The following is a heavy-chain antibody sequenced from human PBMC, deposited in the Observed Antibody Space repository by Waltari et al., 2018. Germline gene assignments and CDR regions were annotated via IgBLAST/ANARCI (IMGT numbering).Heavy chain of an antibody. J-gene: IGHJ2*01. CDR3: AKDLGGFSGSHWYFDL. CDR2: ISGSDGRT. D-gene: IGHD5-12*01. Sequence: EVQLVESGGGLVQPGGSLRLSCAASGFTFRSYAMSWVRQAPGRGMGGVSSISGSDGRTNDADSAKGRLTISRDNVKNTLFLQMNSLRADDAAVYYCAKDLGGFSGSHWYFDLWGRGTLVTVSS. CDR1: GFTFRSYA. V-gene: IGHV3-23*04.